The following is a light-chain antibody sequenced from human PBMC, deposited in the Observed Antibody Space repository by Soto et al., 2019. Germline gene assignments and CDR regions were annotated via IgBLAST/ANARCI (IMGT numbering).Light chain of an antibody. V-gene: IGKV1-39*01. CDR2: ASS. CDR1: QTISTS. J-gene: IGKJ5*01. Sequence: DIQMTQSPSSLSASVGDRVTITCRASQTISTSLNWYQQRPGKAPNLLIHASSSLQSGVPPRFSGGGSGTDFTLTISSLQPEDFATYYSQQTYSTPITFGQGTRLDIK. CDR3: QQTYSTPIT.